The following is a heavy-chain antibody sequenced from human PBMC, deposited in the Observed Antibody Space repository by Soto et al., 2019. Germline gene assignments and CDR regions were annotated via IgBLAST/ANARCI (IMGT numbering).Heavy chain of an antibody. V-gene: IGHV3-74*01. Sequence: GGALGLSCAAPGITFRCHCMHWVRQAPGKGLVGVSRINSDGSSTSYADSVKGRFTISRDNAKNTLYLQMNSLRAEDTAVYYCAREIFYWGQGTLVTVSS. D-gene: IGHD2-15*01. CDR2: INSDGSST. J-gene: IGHJ4*02. CDR3: AREIFY. CDR1: GITFRCHC.